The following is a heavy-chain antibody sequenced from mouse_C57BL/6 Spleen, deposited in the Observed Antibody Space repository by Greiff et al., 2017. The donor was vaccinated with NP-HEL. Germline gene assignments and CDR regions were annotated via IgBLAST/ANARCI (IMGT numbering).Heavy chain of an antibody. CDR3: ARLGRAYFDY. CDR1: GYAFSSSW. V-gene: IGHV1-82*01. J-gene: IGHJ2*01. Sequence: VQLQQSGPELVKPGASVKISCKASGYAFSSSWMNWVKQRPGKGLEWIGRIYPGDGDTNYNGKFKGKATLTADKSSSTAYMQLSSLTSEDSAVYFCARLGRAYFDYWGQGTTLTVSS. D-gene: IGHD4-1*01. CDR2: IYPGDGDT.